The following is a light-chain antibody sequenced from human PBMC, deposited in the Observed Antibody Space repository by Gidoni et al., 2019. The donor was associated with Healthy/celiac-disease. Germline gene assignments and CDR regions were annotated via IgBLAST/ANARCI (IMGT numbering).Light chain of an antibody. V-gene: IGLV3-19*01. Sequence: SSELTQDPAVSEALGQTVRITCQGDSLRSYYASWYQQKPGQAPVLVIYGKNNRPSGIPDRFSGSSSGNTASLTITGAQAEDEADYYCNSRDSSGNRWVFGGGTKLTVL. CDR1: SLRSYY. J-gene: IGLJ3*02. CDR3: NSRDSSGNRWV. CDR2: GKN.